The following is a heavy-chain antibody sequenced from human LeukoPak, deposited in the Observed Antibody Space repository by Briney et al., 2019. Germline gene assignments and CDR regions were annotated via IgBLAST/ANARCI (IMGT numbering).Heavy chain of an antibody. CDR2: ITSSGSTI. CDR1: GFTFSDYY. D-gene: IGHD2-21*01. CDR3: ARHIEAATALHY. Sequence: GGSLRLSCSASGFTFSDYYMSWIRQAPGKGLEWISYITSSGSTIYYTDSVKGRFTVSRDNAKNSLYLQMNSLRAEDTAVYFCARHIEAATALHYWGQGTLVTVSS. V-gene: IGHV3-11*01. J-gene: IGHJ4*02.